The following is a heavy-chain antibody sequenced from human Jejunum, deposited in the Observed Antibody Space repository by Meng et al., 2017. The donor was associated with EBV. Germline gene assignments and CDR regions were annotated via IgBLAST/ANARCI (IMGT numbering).Heavy chain of an antibody. CDR2: ITDSGGST. Sequence: GRLVESGGGLVQPGGSLRLSCAASGFTFNSHTMSWVRQAPGKGLEWVSAITDSGGSTYYTDSVKGRFTISRDNSKNTLYLQMNSLRAEDTAVYYCAKLTRAWGQGTLVTVSS. CDR1: GFTFNSHT. J-gene: IGHJ5*02. CDR3: AKLTRA. V-gene: IGHV3-23*04.